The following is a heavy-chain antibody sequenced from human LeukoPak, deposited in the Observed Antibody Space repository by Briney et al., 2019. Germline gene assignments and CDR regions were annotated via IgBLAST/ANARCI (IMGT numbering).Heavy chain of an antibody. D-gene: IGHD3-22*01. CDR3: ARGVHYYYDSSGYFTFSPPFDY. V-gene: IGHV6-1*01. J-gene: IGHJ4*02. CDR1: GDSVSSNSAA. CDR2: TYYRSKWYN. Sequence: SQTLSLTCAISGDSVSSNSAAWNWIRQSPSRGLEWLGRTYYRSKWYNDYAVSVKSRITINPDTSKNQFSLQLNSVTPEDTAVYYCARGVHYYYDSSGYFTFSPPFDYWGQGTLVTVSS.